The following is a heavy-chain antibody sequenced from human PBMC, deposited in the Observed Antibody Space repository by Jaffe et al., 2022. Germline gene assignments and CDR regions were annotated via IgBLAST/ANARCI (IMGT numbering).Heavy chain of an antibody. CDR1: GGSISSYY. V-gene: IGHV4-59*01. CDR2: IYYSGST. D-gene: IGHD2-15*01. J-gene: IGHJ3*02. CDR3: ARESPYCSGGSCYPTSDAFDI. Sequence: QVQLQESGPGLVKPSETLSLTCTVSGGSISSYYWSWIRQPPGKGLEWIGYIYYSGSTNYNPSLKSRVTISVDTSKNQFSLKLSSVTAADTAVYYCARESPYCSGGSCYPTSDAFDIWGQGTMVTVSS.